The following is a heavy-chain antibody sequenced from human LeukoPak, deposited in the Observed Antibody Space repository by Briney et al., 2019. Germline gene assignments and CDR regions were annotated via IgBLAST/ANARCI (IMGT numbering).Heavy chain of an antibody. CDR1: GYTFTSYG. Sequence: GASVKVSCKASGYTFTSYGISWVRQAPGQGLEWMGWISAYNGNTNYAQKLQGRVTMTTDTSTSTAYMELRSLRSDDTAVYYCARTYYYDSSGYPPRLDYWGQGTLVTVSS. D-gene: IGHD3-22*01. CDR3: ARTYYYDSSGYPPRLDY. V-gene: IGHV1-18*04. J-gene: IGHJ4*02. CDR2: ISAYNGNT.